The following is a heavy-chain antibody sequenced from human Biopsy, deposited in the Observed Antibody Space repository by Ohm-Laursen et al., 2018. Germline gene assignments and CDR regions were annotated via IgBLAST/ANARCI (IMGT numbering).Heavy chain of an antibody. CDR1: GGSISSDY. CDR2: IYYSGST. J-gene: IGHJ6*02. V-gene: IGHV4-59*01. CDR3: ARAINSTGWPYYYFYGMDA. Sequence: SETLSLTCTVSGGSISSDYWSWIRQTPGKGLEWIGYIYYSGSTNYNPSLKSRVTISVDTSKNQFSLRLNSVTAADTAVYYCARAINSTGWPYYYFYGMDAWGQGTTVTVSS. D-gene: IGHD2/OR15-2a*01.